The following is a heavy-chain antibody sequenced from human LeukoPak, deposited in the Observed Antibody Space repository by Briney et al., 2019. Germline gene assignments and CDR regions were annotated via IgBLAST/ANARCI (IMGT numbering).Heavy chain of an antibody. Sequence: GGSLRLSCAASGFTFSSYAMHWVRQAPGKGLEWVAVISYDGSNKYYADSVKGRFTISRDNSKNTLYLQMNSLRAEDTVVYYCAREWIVVVPTDAYYYYYGMDVWGQGTTVTVSS. CDR3: AREWIVVVPTDAYYYYYGMDV. CDR1: GFTFSSYA. J-gene: IGHJ6*02. V-gene: IGHV3-30-3*01. D-gene: IGHD2-2*01. CDR2: ISYDGSNK.